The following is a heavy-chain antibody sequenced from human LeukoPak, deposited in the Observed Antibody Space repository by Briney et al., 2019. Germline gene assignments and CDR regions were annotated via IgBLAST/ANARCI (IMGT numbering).Heavy chain of an antibody. Sequence: SETLSLTCTVSGYSISSGYYWGWIRQPPGKGLEWIGSIYHSGSTYYNPSLKSRVTISVDTSKNQLSLKLSSVTAADTAVYYCARAVLLAYCGGDCYKYYYGMDVWGQGTTVTVSS. V-gene: IGHV4-38-2*02. CDR2: IYHSGST. CDR1: GYSISSGYY. J-gene: IGHJ6*02. CDR3: ARAVLLAYCGGDCYKYYYGMDV. D-gene: IGHD2-21*02.